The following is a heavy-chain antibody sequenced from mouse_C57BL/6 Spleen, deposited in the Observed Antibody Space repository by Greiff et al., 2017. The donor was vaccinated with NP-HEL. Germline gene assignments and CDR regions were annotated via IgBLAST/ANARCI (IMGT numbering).Heavy chain of an antibody. CDR3: ARNYDGRYWYFDV. CDR2: ISDGGSYT. J-gene: IGHJ1*03. D-gene: IGHD2-4*01. V-gene: IGHV5-4*01. CDR1: GFTFSSYA. Sequence: EVQLVESGGGLVKPGGSLKLSCAASGFTFSSYAMSWVRQTPEKRLEWVATISDGGSYTYYPDNVKGRFTISRDNAKNNLYLQMSHLKSEDTAMYYCARNYDGRYWYFDVWGTGTTVTVSS.